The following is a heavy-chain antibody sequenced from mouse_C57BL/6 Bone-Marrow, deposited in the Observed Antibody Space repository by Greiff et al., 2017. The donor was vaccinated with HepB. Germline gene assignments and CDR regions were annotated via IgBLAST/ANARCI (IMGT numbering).Heavy chain of an antibody. J-gene: IGHJ2*01. D-gene: IGHD2-14*01. V-gene: IGHV1-42*01. CDR3: ARGGPVRRLDY. CDR2: INPSTGGT. Sequence: EVQLQQSGPELVKPGASVKISCKASGYSFTGYYMNWVKQSPEKSLEWIGEINPSTGGTTYNQKFKAKATLTVDKSSSTAYMQLKSLTSEDSAVYYCARGGPVRRLDYWGQGTTLTVSS. CDR1: GYSFTGYY.